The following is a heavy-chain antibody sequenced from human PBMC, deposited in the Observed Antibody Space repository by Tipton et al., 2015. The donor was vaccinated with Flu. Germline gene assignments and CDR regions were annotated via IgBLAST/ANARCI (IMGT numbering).Heavy chain of an antibody. V-gene: IGHV3-48*03. D-gene: IGHD7-27*01. Sequence: SLRLSFAASGFTFSSYEMNWVRQAPGKGLEWVSYISSSGNTISYADSVRGRFTISRDNTKKSLSLQLNSLRAEDTAIYYCATLTGDDYWGQGILVTVSS. J-gene: IGHJ4*02. CDR2: ISSSGNTI. CDR1: GFTFSSYE. CDR3: ATLTGDDY.